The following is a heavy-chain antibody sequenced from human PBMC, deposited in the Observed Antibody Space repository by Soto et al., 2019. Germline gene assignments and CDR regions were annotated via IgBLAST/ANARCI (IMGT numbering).Heavy chain of an antibody. D-gene: IGHD5-12*01. CDR1: GFTVSSKY. V-gene: IGHV3-66*01. CDR2: IQSGGPT. Sequence: GGSLSLSCAASGFTVSSKYMSWVRQAPGKGLEWVSLIQSGGPTYYADSVKGRFTISRDTSENTLHLQMDSLRAEDTAVYYCARDDVLCDGGYAYKLGPFDYWGQGTLVTVSS. CDR3: ARDDVLCDGGYAYKLGPFDY. J-gene: IGHJ4*02.